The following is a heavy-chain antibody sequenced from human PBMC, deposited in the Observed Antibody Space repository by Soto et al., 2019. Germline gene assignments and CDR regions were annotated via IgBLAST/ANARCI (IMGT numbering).Heavy chain of an antibody. CDR2: INWNGGST. CDR3: ARDPGLYDSDLWDY. CDR1: GFTFDDYG. Sequence: PGGSQRLSYAASGFTFDDYGMSWVRQAPGKGLEWVSGINWNGGSTGYADSVRGRFTISRDNAKNSLYLQMNSLRAEDTALYYCARDPGLYDSDLWDYWGQGTLVTVSS. J-gene: IGHJ4*02. V-gene: IGHV3-20*03. D-gene: IGHD3-22*01.